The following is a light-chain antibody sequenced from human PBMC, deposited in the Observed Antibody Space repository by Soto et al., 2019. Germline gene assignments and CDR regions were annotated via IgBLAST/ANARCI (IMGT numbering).Light chain of an antibody. V-gene: IGLV2-23*01. J-gene: IGLJ2*01. CDR3: CSYAGGVI. CDR2: EGN. CDR1: SSDVGGSNF. Sequence: QSALTQPASVSASPGQSITISCTGTSSDVGGSNFVSWYQQHPGKPPKLTIYEGNKRPSGVSNRFSGSKSGNTASLTISGLQAEDEADYYCCSYAGGVIFGGGTKLTVL.